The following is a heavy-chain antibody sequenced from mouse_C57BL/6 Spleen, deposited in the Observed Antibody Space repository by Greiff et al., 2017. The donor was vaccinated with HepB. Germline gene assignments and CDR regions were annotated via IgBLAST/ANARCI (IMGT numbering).Heavy chain of an antibody. CDR2: INPSTGGT. J-gene: IGHJ2*01. CDR3: ARLDDSDY. CDR1: GYSFTGYY. D-gene: IGHD2-4*01. V-gene: IGHV1-42*01. Sequence: VQLQQSGPELVKPGASVKISCKASGYSFTGYYMNWVKQSPEKSLEWIGEINPSTGGTTYNQKFKAKATLTVDKSSSTAYMQLKSLTSEDSAVYYCARLDDSDYWGQGTTLTVSS.